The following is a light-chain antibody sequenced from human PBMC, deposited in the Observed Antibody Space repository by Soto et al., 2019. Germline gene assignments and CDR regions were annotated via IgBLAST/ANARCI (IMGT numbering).Light chain of an antibody. CDR2: KAS. CDR1: QSISSW. J-gene: IGKJ2*01. Sequence: DIQMTQSPSTLSASVGDRVTITCRASQSISSWLAWYQQKPGKAPKLLIYKASSLESGVPSRFSGSGSGTEFTLTISSLQPYDFAAYYCQQYHSYYTFGQGTKLEIK. V-gene: IGKV1-5*03. CDR3: QQYHSYYT.